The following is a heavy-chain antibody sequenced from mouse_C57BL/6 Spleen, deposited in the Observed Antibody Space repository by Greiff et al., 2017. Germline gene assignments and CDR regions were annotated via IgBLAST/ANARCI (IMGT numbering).Heavy chain of an antibody. CDR2: IYPGSGST. CDR3: AVDYYGSSYDSMDY. Sequence: QVHVKQPGAELVKPGASVKMSCKASGYTFTSYWITWVKQRPGQGLEWIGDIYPGSGSTNYNEKFKSKATLTVDTSSSTAYMQLSSLISEDSAVYYCAVDYYGSSYDSMDYWGQGTSVTVSS. CDR1: GYTFTSYW. V-gene: IGHV1-55*01. J-gene: IGHJ4*01. D-gene: IGHD1-1*01.